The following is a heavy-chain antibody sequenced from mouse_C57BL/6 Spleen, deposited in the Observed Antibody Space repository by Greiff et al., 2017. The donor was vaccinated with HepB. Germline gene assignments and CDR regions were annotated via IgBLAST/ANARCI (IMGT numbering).Heavy chain of an antibody. D-gene: IGHD2-4*01. Sequence: EVQLQQSGPVLVKPGASVKMSCKASGYTFTDYYMNWVKQSHGKSLEWIGVINHYNGGTSYNQKFKGKATLTVDKSSSTAYMELNSLTSEDSAVYYCARRDYDEGGRAMDYWGQGTSVTVSS. CDR2: INHYNGGT. J-gene: IGHJ4*01. V-gene: IGHV1-19*01. CDR3: ARRDYDEGGRAMDY. CDR1: GYTFTDYY.